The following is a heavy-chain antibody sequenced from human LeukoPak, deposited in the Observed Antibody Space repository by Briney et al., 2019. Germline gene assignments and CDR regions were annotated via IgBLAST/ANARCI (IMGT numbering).Heavy chain of an antibody. CDR1: GGSISSSSYY. J-gene: IGHJ3*02. D-gene: IGHD3-22*01. CDR3: ARDVYDSSGGAFDI. Sequence: SETLSLTCTVSGGSISSSSYYWGWIRQPPGKGLEWIGYIYYSGSTYYNPSLKSRVTISVDTSKNQFSLKLSSVTAADTAVYYCARDVYDSSGGAFDIWGQGTMVTVSS. CDR2: IYYSGST. V-gene: IGHV4-30-4*08.